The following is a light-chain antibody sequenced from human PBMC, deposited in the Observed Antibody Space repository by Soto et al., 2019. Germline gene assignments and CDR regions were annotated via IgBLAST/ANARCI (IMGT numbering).Light chain of an antibody. CDR2: SNN. Sequence: QSVLTQPPSASGTPGQRVIISCSGSSSNIGRDTVNWYRQFPGTAPKLLIYSNNQRPSGVPDRFSGYKSGTSASLAISGLQSEDEADYYCAVWDDSLNCLWVFGGGTKLTVL. J-gene: IGLJ3*02. V-gene: IGLV1-44*01. CDR1: SSNIGRDT. CDR3: AVWDDSLNCLWV.